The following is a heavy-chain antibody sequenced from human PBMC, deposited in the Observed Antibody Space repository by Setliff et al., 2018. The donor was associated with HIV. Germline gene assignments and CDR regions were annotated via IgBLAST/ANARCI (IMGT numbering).Heavy chain of an antibody. V-gene: IGHV4-34*01. D-gene: IGHD3-10*01. CDR1: GGSFNDYY. CDR3: ARHSGVASPNWFDP. Sequence: SETLSLTCAVYGGSFNDYYWTWIRQPPGKGLEWIGEIDHSGNIKYHASLKSRVTISKDTSKNQISLKLRSVTAADTAVYYCARHSGVASPNWFDPWGQGTLVTVSS. CDR2: IDHSGNI. J-gene: IGHJ5*02.